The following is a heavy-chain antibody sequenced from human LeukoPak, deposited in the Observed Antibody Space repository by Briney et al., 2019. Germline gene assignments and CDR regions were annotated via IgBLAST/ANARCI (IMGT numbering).Heavy chain of an antibody. CDR1: GYTLTELS. CDR3: AAAPEVARYYFDY. Sequence: ASVKVSCKVSGYTLTELSMHWVRQAPGKGLEGMGGFDPEDGETIYAQKFQGRVTMTEDTSTDTAYMELSSLRSEDTAVYYCAAAPEVARYYFDYWGQGALVTVSS. V-gene: IGHV1-24*01. J-gene: IGHJ4*02. CDR2: FDPEDGET. D-gene: IGHD1-14*01.